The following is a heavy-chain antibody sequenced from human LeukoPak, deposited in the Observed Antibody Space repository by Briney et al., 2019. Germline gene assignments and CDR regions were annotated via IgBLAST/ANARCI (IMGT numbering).Heavy chain of an antibody. CDR3: AKVSSGSYFGYYYYYMDV. D-gene: IGHD1-26*01. J-gene: IGHJ6*03. Sequence: GGSLRLSCAASGFTFSNYWMHWVRQAPGKGLVWVSRINSDGSSTSYADSVKGRFTISRDNAKNTLHLQMNSLRAEDTAVYYCAKVSSGSYFGYYYYYMDVWGQGTTVTVSS. CDR2: INSDGSST. CDR1: GFTFSNYW. V-gene: IGHV3-74*01.